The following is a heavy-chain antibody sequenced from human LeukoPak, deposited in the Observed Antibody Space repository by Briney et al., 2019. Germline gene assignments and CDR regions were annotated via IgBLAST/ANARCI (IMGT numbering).Heavy chain of an antibody. V-gene: IGHV1-2*06. CDR3: ARVALNDFPWTGAFDI. CDR1: GYTFTGYY. Sequence: ASVKVSCKASGYTFTGYYMHWVRQAPGQGLEWMGRINPNSGGTNYAQKFQGRVTMTRDTSISTAYMELSRLRSDDTAVYYCARVALNDFPWTGAFDIWGQGTMVTVSS. CDR2: INPNSGGT. D-gene: IGHD3-3*01. J-gene: IGHJ3*02.